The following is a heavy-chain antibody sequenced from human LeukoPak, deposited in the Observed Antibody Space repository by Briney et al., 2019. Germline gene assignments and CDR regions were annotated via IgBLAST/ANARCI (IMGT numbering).Heavy chain of an antibody. J-gene: IGHJ5*02. CDR2: INHSGST. D-gene: IGHD6-13*01. CDR1: VGSFSGYY. V-gene: IGHV4-34*01. Sequence: AEALSLTCAVYVGSFSGYYWSGIRQPPGKGLDGIGEINHSGSTNYIPSLKSRVTISVDTSKNQFSLKLSSVTAADAAVYYCARGPVAAAGTFDPWGQGTLVTVSS. CDR3: ARGPVAAAGTFDP.